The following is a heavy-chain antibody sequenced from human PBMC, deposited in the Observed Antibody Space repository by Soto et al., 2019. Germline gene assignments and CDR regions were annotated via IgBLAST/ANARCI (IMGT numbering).Heavy chain of an antibody. V-gene: IGHV1-46*01. D-gene: IGHD2-15*01. CDR3: ARASGGYCSGGRCYFDY. Sequence: VASVKVSCKASGYTFTSHYIHWVRQAPGQGLEWMGIINPSGVSTAYAQKFQDRVTLTRDTSTSTVYMQLSSLKSEDAAVYYCARASGGYCSGGRCYFDYWGQGALVTVSS. J-gene: IGHJ4*02. CDR1: GYTFTSHY. CDR2: INPSGVST.